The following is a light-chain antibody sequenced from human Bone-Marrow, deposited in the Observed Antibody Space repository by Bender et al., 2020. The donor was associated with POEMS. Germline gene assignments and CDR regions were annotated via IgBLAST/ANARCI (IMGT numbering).Light chain of an antibody. CDR3: QAWDTSAV. Sequence: SYELTQPPSVSVSPGQTASITCSGHKLGNRDVNWYQQHPGQSPVLVIYQDTMRPSGIPVRCSGSNSENTATLTISGTQPMDEAAYYCQAWDTSAVFGGGTKLTVL. CDR2: QDT. V-gene: IGLV3-1*01. CDR1: KLGNRD. J-gene: IGLJ2*01.